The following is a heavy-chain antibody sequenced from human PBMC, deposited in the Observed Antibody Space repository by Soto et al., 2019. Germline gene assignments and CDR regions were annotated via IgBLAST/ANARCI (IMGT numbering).Heavy chain of an antibody. J-gene: IGHJ4*02. CDR1: GFTFSSYS. CDR3: AKKVNSGPGSQYFDY. V-gene: IGHV3-23*01. CDR2: FRTGGDDGTT. Sequence: GGSLRLSCAASGFTFSSYSMSWVRQAPGKGPEWVSGFRTGGDDGTTYYADSVKGRFTISRDNSKNTLFLQMNSLRVEDTAIYYCAKKVNSGPGSQYFDYWGQGALVTVSS. D-gene: IGHD3-10*01.